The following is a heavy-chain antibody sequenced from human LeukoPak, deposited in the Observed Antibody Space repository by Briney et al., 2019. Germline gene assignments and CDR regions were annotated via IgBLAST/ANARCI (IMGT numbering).Heavy chain of an antibody. Sequence: SETLSLTCAVYGGSFSGYYWSWIRQPPGKGLEWIGEINHSGSTNYNPSLKSRVTISVDTSKNQFSLKLSSVTAADTAVYYCAIRPETTGTTSYFDYWGQETLVTVSS. CDR3: AIRPETTGTTSYFDY. J-gene: IGHJ4*02. CDR2: INHSGST. V-gene: IGHV4-34*01. CDR1: GGSFSGYY. D-gene: IGHD1-1*01.